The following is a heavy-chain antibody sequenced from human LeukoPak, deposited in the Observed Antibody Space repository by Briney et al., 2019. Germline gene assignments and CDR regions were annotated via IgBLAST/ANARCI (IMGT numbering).Heavy chain of an antibody. D-gene: IGHD1-26*01. CDR2: ISSRSTTI. CDR3: ARDREGMDV. V-gene: IGHV3-48*01. J-gene: IGHJ6*02. Sequence: GGSLRLSCAASGFTFSTYSVNWVRQAPGKGLEWVSYISSRSTTIYYVDSVKGRFTISRDNAKNSLYLQMNSLRAEDTAVYYCARDREGMDVWGQGTTVTVSS. CDR1: GFTFSTYS.